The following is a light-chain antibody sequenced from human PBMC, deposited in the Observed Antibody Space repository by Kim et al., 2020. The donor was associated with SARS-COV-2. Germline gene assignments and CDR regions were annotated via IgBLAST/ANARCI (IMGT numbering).Light chain of an antibody. Sequence: AAGRTARITCGGNNIGSKSVHGYQQKPGQAPVLVIYYDSDRPSGIPERFSCSNSGNTATLTISRVEAGDEADYYCQVCDSSSDRVVFGGGTQLTVL. CDR1: NIGSKS. V-gene: IGLV3-21*04. CDR3: QVCDSSSDRVV. CDR2: YDS. J-gene: IGLJ2*01.